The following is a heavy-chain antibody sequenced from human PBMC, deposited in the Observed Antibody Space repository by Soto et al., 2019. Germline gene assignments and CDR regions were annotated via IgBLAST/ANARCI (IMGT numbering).Heavy chain of an antibody. Sequence: SETLSLTCTVSGGSISSSSYYWGWIRQPPGKGLEWIGSIYYSGSTYYNPSLKSRVTISVDTSKNQFSLKLSSVTAADTAVYYCALRGYSYQVYWGQGTLVTVSS. CDR2: IYYSGST. CDR1: GGSISSSSYY. V-gene: IGHV4-39*01. CDR3: ALRGYSYQVY. D-gene: IGHD5-18*01. J-gene: IGHJ4*02.